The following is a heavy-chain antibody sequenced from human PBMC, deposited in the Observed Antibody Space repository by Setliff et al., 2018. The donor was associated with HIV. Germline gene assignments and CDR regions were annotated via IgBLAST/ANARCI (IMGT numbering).Heavy chain of an antibody. J-gene: IGHJ6*03. Sequence: ASVKVSCKTSGYMFIAYGMSWVRRAPGQGLEWMGWIGPYNGRTEYAQKFQGRVTMATVTSTSTAYMGLRSLRSDDTAVYYCARLSIPAYYYMDVWGKGTTVTVSS. D-gene: IGHD2-21*01. CDR1: GYMFIAYG. CDR3: ARLSIPAYYYMDV. V-gene: IGHV1-18*01. CDR2: IGPYNGRT.